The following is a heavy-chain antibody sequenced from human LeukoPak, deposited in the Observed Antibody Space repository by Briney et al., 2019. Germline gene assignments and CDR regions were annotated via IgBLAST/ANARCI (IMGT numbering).Heavy chain of an antibody. D-gene: IGHD3-10*01. CDR2: IYYSGST. Sequence: SETLSLTCTVSGGSISGYYWSWIRQPPGKGLEWIGYIYYSGSTNYNPSLKSRVTISVDTSKNQFSLKLSSVTAADTAVYYCARESASGSWSYSLAFDIWGQGTMVTVSS. J-gene: IGHJ3*02. V-gene: IGHV4-59*01. CDR1: GGSISGYY. CDR3: ARESASGSWSYSLAFDI.